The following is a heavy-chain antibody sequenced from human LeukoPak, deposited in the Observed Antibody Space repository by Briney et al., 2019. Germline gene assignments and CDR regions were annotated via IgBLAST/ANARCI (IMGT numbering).Heavy chain of an antibody. D-gene: IGHD2-2*01. CDR2: LTGSGGST. J-gene: IGHJ4*02. Sequence: GGSLRLSCAASGFTFSSSSMSWVRQAPGKGLEWVSALTGSGGSTYYADSVKGRFTISRDNSKKTLFLQMNSLRAEDTAVYYCAKDLAPAAYWGQGTLFPVSS. CDR1: GFTFSSSS. CDR3: AKDLAPAAY. V-gene: IGHV3-23*01.